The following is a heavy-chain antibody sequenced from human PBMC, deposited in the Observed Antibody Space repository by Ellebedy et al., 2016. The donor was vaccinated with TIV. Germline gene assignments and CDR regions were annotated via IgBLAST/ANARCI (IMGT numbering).Heavy chain of an antibody. CDR3: ATPGLETLLRGGVDAFEN. D-gene: IGHD3-10*01. CDR2: IKSKTDGGTT. V-gene: IGHV3-15*01. J-gene: IGHJ3*02. CDR1: GFTFSNAW. Sequence: GGSLRLXCAASGFTFSNAWTSWVRQAPGKGLEWVGRIKSKTDGGTTDYAAPVKGRFIISRDDSKTTLYLQMSSLKTDDTAVYYCATPGLETLLRGGVDAFENWGQGTMVTVSS.